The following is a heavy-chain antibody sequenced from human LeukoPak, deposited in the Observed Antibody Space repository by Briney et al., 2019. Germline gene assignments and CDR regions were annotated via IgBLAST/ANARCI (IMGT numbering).Heavy chain of an antibody. CDR1: GGSFSGYY. Sequence: PSETLSLTCAVYGGSFSGYYWSWIRQPPGKGLEWIGEINHSGSTNYNPSLKSRVTISVDTSKNQFSLKLSSVTAADTAVYYCARYQPYYDMASGFDYWGQGTLVTVSS. V-gene: IGHV4-34*01. J-gene: IGHJ4*02. D-gene: IGHD3-22*01. CDR2: INHSGST. CDR3: ARYQPYYDMASGFDY.